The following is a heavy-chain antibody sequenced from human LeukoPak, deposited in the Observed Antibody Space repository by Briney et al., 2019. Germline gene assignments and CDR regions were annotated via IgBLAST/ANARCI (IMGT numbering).Heavy chain of an antibody. J-gene: IGHJ6*02. CDR1: GGSFSGYY. CDR2: INHSGST. CDR3: ARLSVLLFLEWLPLSDYGMDV. D-gene: IGHD3-3*01. Sequence: PSETLSLTCAVYGGSFSGYYWSWIRQPPGKGLEWIGEINHSGSTNYNPSLKSRVTISVDTSKNQFSLKLSSVTAADTAVYYCARLSVLLFLEWLPLSDYGMDVWGQGTTVTVSS. V-gene: IGHV4-34*01.